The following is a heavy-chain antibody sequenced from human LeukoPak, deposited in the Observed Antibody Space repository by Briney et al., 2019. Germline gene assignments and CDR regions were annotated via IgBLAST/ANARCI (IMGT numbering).Heavy chain of an antibody. CDR3: ARMTPGMDV. CDR1: GFTFNNYA. V-gene: IGHV3-23*01. Sequence: GGSLRLSCAASGFTFNNYAMTWVRQAPGKGLQWVSTISGSGGNTYYADPVKGRFTISRDNAKNTLYLQMNSLRAEDTAVYYCARMTPGMDVWGQGTTVTVSS. J-gene: IGHJ6*02. CDR2: ISGSGGNT. D-gene: IGHD2-15*01.